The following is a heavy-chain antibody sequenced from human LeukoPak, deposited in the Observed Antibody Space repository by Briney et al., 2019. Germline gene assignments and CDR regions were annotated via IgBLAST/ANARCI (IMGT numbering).Heavy chain of an antibody. CDR2: ISGSGGST. CDR3: AKGTRYSSSWTPPGY. CDR1: GFTFSSYA. J-gene: IGHJ4*02. V-gene: IGHV3-23*01. D-gene: IGHD6-13*01. Sequence: GGSLRLSCAASGFTFSSYAMSWVRQAPGKGLDWVSAISGSGGSTYYADSVKGRFTISRDNSKNTLYLQMNSLRAEDTAVYYCAKGTRYSSSWTPPGYWGQGTLVTVSS.